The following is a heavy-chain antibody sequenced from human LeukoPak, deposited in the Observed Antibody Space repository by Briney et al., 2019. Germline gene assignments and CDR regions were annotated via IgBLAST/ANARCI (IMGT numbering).Heavy chain of an antibody. J-gene: IGHJ6*02. Sequence: GGSLRLSCAASGFTFSSYAMHWVRQAPGKGLEWVAVISYDGSNKYYADSVKGRFTISRDNSKNTLYLQMNSLRAEDTAVYYCAREDSSGSEDYYYGMDVWSQGTTVTVSS. V-gene: IGHV3-30-3*01. CDR2: ISYDGSNK. CDR3: AREDSSGSEDYYYGMDV. D-gene: IGHD6-19*01. CDR1: GFTFSSYA.